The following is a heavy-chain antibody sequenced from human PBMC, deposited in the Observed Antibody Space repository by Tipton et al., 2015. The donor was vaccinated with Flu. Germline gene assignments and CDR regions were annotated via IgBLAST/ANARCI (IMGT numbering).Heavy chain of an antibody. Sequence: TLSLTCTVSGGSGSRYCWSWIRQPPGKGLEWIGYIYYSGDTNYNPSFWSRVTMSVDTSKNQFSLKLTSVTAADTAVYYCVRSAYGDQFYYYGMDVWGQGTTVTVSS. CDR1: GGSGSRYC. D-gene: IGHD4-17*01. V-gene: IGHV4-59*02. CDR3: VRSAYGDQFYYYGMDV. J-gene: IGHJ6*02. CDR2: IYYSGDT.